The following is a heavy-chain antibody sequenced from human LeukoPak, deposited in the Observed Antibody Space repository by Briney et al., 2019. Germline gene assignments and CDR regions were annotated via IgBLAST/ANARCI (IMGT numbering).Heavy chain of an antibody. CDR3: ARHLGTSAYSYGMDV. V-gene: IGHV4-59*08. J-gene: IGHJ6*02. CDR1: GGSISSYY. CDR2: IYYSGST. Sequence: SETLSLTCTVSGGSISSYYWSWIRQPPGKGLEWIGYIYYSGSTNYNPSLKSRVTISVDTSKNQLSLKLGSVTAADTAVYYCARHLGTSAYSYGMDVWGQGTTVTVSS.